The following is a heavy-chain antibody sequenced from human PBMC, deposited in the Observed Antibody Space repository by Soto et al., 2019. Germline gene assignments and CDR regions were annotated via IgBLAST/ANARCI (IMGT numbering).Heavy chain of an antibody. CDR2: ISTYSGDT. V-gene: IGHV1-18*01. CDR3: ARHHGPTTSENGFDP. Sequence: QVHLVQSGVEVKTPGASVKVSCQASGYTFFTYDISWVRQAPGQGLEWMGWISTYSGDTKYAQKFQGRVTMTTDTSTTTASLELRSRRSDDTAVYYCARHHGPTTSENGFDPWGQGTLVTVSS. D-gene: IGHD5-12*01. J-gene: IGHJ5*02. CDR1: GYTFFTYD.